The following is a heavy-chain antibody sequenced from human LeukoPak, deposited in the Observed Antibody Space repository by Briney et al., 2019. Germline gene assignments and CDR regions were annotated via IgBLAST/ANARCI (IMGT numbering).Heavy chain of an antibody. CDR3: AGKIPIVVVPAAKSVYWYFDL. CDR2: INWNGGST. J-gene: IGHJ2*01. Sequence: GGSLRLSCAASGFTFDDYGMSWVRQAPGKGLEWVSGINWNGGSTGYADSVKGRFTISRDNAKNSLYLQMNSLRAEDTALYYCAGKIPIVVVPAAKSVYWYFDLWGRGTLVTVSS. V-gene: IGHV3-20*04. D-gene: IGHD2-2*01. CDR1: GFTFDDYG.